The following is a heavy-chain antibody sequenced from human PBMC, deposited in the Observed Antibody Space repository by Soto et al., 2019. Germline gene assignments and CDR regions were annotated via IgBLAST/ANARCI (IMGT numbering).Heavy chain of an antibody. V-gene: IGHV3-21*01. CDR2: ISSTTHYI. CDR1: CFTFTRYS. CDR3: ARESEDLTPNLYY. D-gene: IGHD1-7*01. Sequence: GGSLRLSCAASCFTFTRYSMNWVRQAPGKGLEWVSSISSTTHYIYYADSMQGRFTVSRDNAKNSVYLEMNSLRAEDTDLYYCARESEDLTPNLYYWGQGTLVTVSS. J-gene: IGHJ4*02.